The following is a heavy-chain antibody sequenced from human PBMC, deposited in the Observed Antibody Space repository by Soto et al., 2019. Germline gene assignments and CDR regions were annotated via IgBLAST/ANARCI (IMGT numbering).Heavy chain of an antibody. V-gene: IGHV3-15*07. J-gene: IGHJ3*02. CDR3: TTDFYYDSSGYYHDAFDI. Sequence: PGGSLRLSGAASGFVFSNAWLNWVRQAPGKGLEWVGRIKSKTDGGTTDYAAPVKGRFTISRDDSKNTLYLQMNSLKTEDTAVYYCTTDFYYDSSGYYHDAFDIWGQGTTVTVSS. D-gene: IGHD3-22*01. CDR1: GFVFSNAW. CDR2: IKSKTDGGTT.